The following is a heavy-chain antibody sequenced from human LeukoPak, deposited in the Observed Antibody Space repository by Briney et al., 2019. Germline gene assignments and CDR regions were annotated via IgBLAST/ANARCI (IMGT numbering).Heavy chain of an antibody. J-gene: IGHJ5*02. CDR2: IIPIFGTA. CDR3: ARERLLWFGDDWFDP. D-gene: IGHD3-10*01. V-gene: IGHV1-69*06. CDR1: GGTFSSYA. Sequence: ASVKVSCKASGGTFSSYAISWVRQAPGQGLEWMGGIIPIFGTANYAQKFQGRVTITADKSTSTAYMELSSLRPDDTAVYYCARERLLWFGDDWFDPWGQGTLVTVSS.